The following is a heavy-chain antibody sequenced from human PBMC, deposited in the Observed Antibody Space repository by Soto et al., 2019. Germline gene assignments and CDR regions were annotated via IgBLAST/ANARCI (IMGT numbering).Heavy chain of an antibody. D-gene: IGHD3-10*01. CDR2: MNPNSGNT. CDR1: GYTFTSYD. J-gene: IGHJ4*02. CDR3: ARSGASSGSYRDY. V-gene: IGHV1-8*01. Sequence: ASVKVSCKASGYTFTSYDINWVRQATGQGLEWMGWMNPNSGNTGYAQKFQGRVTMTRNTSISTAYMELSSLRPEDTAVYYCARSGASSGSYRDYWGQGTLVTVSS.